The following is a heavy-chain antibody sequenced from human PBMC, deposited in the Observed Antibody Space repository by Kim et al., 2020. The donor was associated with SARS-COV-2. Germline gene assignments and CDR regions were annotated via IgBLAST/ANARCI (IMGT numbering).Heavy chain of an antibody. V-gene: IGHV1-3*01. D-gene: IGHD3-9*01. CDR2: INAGNGNT. CDR3: ARALYDLLTGYSANWFDP. J-gene: IGHJ5*02. CDR1: GYSFSRYA. Sequence: ASVKVSCKASGYSFSRYAMQWVRQAPGQRLEWMGWINAGNGNTKYSQKFKGRVTMTRDTSASTAYMELRSLRSEDTAVYYCARALYDLLTGYSANWFDPWGQGTLVTVSS.